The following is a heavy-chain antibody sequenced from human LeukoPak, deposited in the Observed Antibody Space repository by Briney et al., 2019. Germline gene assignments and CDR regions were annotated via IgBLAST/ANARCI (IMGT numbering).Heavy chain of an antibody. Sequence: GGSLRLSCAASGFTFSSYWMSWVRQAPGKGLEWVANIKQDGSEKYYVDSVKGRFTISRDNAKNSLYLQMNSLRAEDTAVYYCAREEHCDFWSGYYYYYGMDVWGQGTTVTVSS. V-gene: IGHV3-7*01. CDR3: AREEHCDFWSGYYYYYGMDV. CDR2: IKQDGSEK. J-gene: IGHJ6*02. D-gene: IGHD3-3*01. CDR1: GFTFSSYW.